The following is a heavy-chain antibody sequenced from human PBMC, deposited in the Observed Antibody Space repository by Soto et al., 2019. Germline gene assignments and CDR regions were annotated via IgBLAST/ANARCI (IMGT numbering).Heavy chain of an antibody. V-gene: IGHV1-18*01. J-gene: IGHJ3*02. CDR1: GYTFTSYG. Sequence: AASVKVSCKASGYTFTSYGISWVRQAPGQGLEWMGWISAYNGNTNYAQKLQGRVTMTTDTSTSTAYMELRSLRSDDTAVYYCARVILYYYDSSDSAFDIWGQGTMVTVSS. CDR3: ARVILYYYDSSDSAFDI. D-gene: IGHD3-22*01. CDR2: ISAYNGNT.